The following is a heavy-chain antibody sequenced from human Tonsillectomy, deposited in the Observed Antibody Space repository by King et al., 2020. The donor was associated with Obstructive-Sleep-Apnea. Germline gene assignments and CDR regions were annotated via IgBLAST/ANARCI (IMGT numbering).Heavy chain of an antibody. CDR1: GGTFSSYA. CDR3: ARDQRNYYDSSGYYNWFDP. D-gene: IGHD3-22*01. J-gene: IGHJ5*02. CDR2: IIPIFGTA. Sequence: QLVQSGAEVKKPGSSVKVSCKASGGTFSSYAINWVRQAPGQGLEWMGGIIPIFGTANYAQKFQGRVTITADESTSTAYMELSSLRSDDTAVYYCARDQRNYYDSSGYYNWFDPWGQGTLVTVSS. V-gene: IGHV1-69*12.